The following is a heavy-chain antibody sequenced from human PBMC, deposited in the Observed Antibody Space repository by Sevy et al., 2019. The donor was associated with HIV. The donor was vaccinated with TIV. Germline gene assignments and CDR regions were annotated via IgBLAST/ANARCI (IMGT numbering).Heavy chain of an antibody. D-gene: IGHD5-18*01. CDR2: VYAAXCDV. CDR3: SKQXPLGYTXXXXXXDX. V-gene: IGHV5-51*01. CDR1: XYXXGSFW. Sequence: GXXLKIXCKGSXYXXGSFWIAXXRQMPXKGLEWXXXVYAAXCDVRYSPAFRGQVTISADRSASTAFLEWTSLKASDTAVYYCSKQXPLGYTXXXXXXDXWGKGTQVTVSS. J-gene: IGHJ5*02.